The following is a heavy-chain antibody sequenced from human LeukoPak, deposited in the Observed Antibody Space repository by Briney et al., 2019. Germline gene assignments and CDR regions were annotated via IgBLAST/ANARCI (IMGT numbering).Heavy chain of an antibody. CDR3: ARDIGAHYYYDSSGYLDY. V-gene: IGHV3-66*01. CDR1: GFTVSSNY. Sequence: SGGSLRLSCAASGFTVSSNYMSWVRQAPGKGLEWVSVIYSGGSTYYADSVKGRFTISRDNSKNTLYLQMNSLRAEDTAVYYCARDIGAHYYYDSSGYLDYWGQGTLVTVSS. J-gene: IGHJ4*02. CDR2: IYSGGST. D-gene: IGHD3-22*01.